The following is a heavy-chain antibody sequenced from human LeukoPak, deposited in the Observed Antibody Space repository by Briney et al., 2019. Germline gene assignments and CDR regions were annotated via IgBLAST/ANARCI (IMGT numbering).Heavy chain of an antibody. CDR3: ARDDVASVFDY. Sequence: QSGGSLRLSCAASGFTVSSNYMTWVRQAPGKGLEWVSVIYSGGNTYYADFVKGRFTISRDNSKNTLYLQMNSLRAEDTAMYYCARDDVASVFDYWGQGTLVTVSS. CDR2: IYSGGNT. J-gene: IGHJ4*02. D-gene: IGHD3-16*01. V-gene: IGHV3-66*02. CDR1: GFTVSSNY.